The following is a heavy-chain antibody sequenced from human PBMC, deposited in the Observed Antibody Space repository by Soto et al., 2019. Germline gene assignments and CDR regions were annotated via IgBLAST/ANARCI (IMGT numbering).Heavy chain of an antibody. J-gene: IGHJ4*02. D-gene: IGHD3-10*01. V-gene: IGHV1-69*12. Sequence: QVQLVQSGAEVKKPGSSVKVSCKASGGTFSSYAISWVRQAPGQGLEWMGGIIPIFGTANYAQKFQGRVTIAADESTSTAYMELSSLRSEDTAVYYCARDGSEAGGNSALLYYFDYWGQGTLVTVSS. CDR2: IIPIFGTA. CDR1: GGTFSSYA. CDR3: ARDGSEAGGNSALLYYFDY.